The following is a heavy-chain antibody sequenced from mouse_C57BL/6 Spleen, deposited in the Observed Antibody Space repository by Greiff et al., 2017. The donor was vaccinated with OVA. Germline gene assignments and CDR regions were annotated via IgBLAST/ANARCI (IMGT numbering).Heavy chain of an antibody. J-gene: IGHJ2*01. CDR2: ISSGSSTI. CDR3: ARRGTTVVYTYCFDY. Sequence: EVQGVESGGGLVKPGGSLKLSCAASGFTFSDYGMHWVRQAPEKVLEWVAYISSGSSTIYYADTVMGRFTISRDNAKNTRFLQMTGLRSEDTAVYYCARRGTTVVYTYCFDYWGQGTTLTVSS. V-gene: IGHV5-17*01. D-gene: IGHD1-1*01. CDR1: GFTFSDYG.